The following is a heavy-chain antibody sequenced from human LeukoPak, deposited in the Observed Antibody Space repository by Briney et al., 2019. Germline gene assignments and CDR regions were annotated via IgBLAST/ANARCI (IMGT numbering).Heavy chain of an antibody. J-gene: IGHJ4*02. CDR2: INPNSGGT. CDR1: GYTFTGYY. Sequence: ASVKVSCKASGYTFTGYYMHWVRQAAGQGLEWMGWINPNSGGTNYAQKFQGRVTMTRDTSISTAYMELSRLRSDDTAVYYCAKGIGEQWLDRDFDYWGQGTLVTVSS. CDR3: AKGIGEQWLDRDFDY. D-gene: IGHD6-19*01. V-gene: IGHV1-2*02.